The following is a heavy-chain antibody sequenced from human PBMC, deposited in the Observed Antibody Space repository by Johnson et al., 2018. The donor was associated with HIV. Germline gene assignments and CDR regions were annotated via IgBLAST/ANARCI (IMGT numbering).Heavy chain of an antibody. V-gene: IGHV3-7*03. Sequence: VQLVESGGGVVQPGRSLRLSCAASGFTFSSYAMHWVRQAPGKGLEWVANIKQDGSEKYYVDSVKGRFTISRDNAQNSLYLQMNNLRAEDTAMYYCARETRVDAFDIWGRGTMVTVSS. CDR3: ARETRVDAFDI. CDR1: GFTFSSYA. CDR2: IKQDGSEK. J-gene: IGHJ3*02. D-gene: IGHD4-17*01.